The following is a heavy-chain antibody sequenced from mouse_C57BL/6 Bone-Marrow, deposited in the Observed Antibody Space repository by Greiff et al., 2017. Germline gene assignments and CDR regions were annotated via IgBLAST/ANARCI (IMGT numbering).Heavy chain of an antibody. J-gene: IGHJ3*01. Sequence: EVQVVESGGGLVKPGGSLKLSCAASGFTFSSYAMSWVRQTPEKRLEWVATISDGGSYTYYPDNVKGRFTISRDNAKNNLYLQMSHLKSEDTAMYYCARDRRDYYGSSQFAYRGQGTMVTVSA. D-gene: IGHD1-1*01. CDR3: ARDRRDYYGSSQFAY. CDR1: GFTFSSYA. CDR2: ISDGGSYT. V-gene: IGHV5-4*01.